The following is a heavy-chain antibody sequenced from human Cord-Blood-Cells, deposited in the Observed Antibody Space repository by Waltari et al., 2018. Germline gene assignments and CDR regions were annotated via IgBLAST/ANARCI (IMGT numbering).Heavy chain of an antibody. Sequence: EVKKPGSSVKVSCKASGGTFSSYAISWVRQAPGQGLEWMGGIIPIFGTANYAQKFQGRVTITADKSTSTAYMELSSLRSEDTAVYYCARGGSYCSGGSCYSHFDYWGQGTLVTVSS. CDR2: IIPIFGTA. CDR3: ARGGSYCSGGSCYSHFDY. D-gene: IGHD2-15*01. CDR1: GGTFSSYA. J-gene: IGHJ4*02. V-gene: IGHV1-69*06.